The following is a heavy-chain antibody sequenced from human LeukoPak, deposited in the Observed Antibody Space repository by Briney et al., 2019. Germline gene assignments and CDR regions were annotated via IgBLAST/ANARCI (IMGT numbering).Heavy chain of an antibody. CDR1: GFTFSSYA. Sequence: GGSLRLSCAASGFTFSSYAMHWVRQAPGKGLEWVAVISYDGSNKYYADSVKGRFTISRDNSKNTLYLQMNSLRAEDTAVYYCARAFEYDSSGYPIWGQGTMVTVSS. J-gene: IGHJ3*02. CDR2: ISYDGSNK. CDR3: ARAFEYDSSGYPI. D-gene: IGHD3-22*01. V-gene: IGHV3-30-3*01.